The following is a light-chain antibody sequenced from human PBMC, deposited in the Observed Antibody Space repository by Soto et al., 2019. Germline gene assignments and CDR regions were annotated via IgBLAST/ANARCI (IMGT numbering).Light chain of an antibody. CDR3: QQRQYWPPIT. CDR2: DTS. J-gene: IGKJ5*01. CDR1: QSVSSY. V-gene: IGKV3-11*01. Sequence: VLTQSPATLSLSPGERATLSCRASQSVSSYLAWYQQKPGQAPRLLIYDTSNRATGVPARFSGSGSGTDFTLTISSLEPEDCAIYYCQQRQYWPPITFGQGTRLENK.